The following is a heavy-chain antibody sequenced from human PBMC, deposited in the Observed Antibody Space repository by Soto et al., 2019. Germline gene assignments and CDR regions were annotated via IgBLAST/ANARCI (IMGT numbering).Heavy chain of an antibody. CDR1: GGSFGKSA. CDR3: ATGVIWVGYFTVDS. Sequence: SVKVSCKTSGGSFGKSAINWVRQTPGQGLEWLGGFIPVYRTLNYAQKFQGRVTITADESTGTAYMTLSSLASDDTAVYYCATGVIWVGYFTVDSWGQGTPVTVSS. V-gene: IGHV1-69*13. D-gene: IGHD3-3*01. CDR2: FIPVYRTL. J-gene: IGHJ4*02.